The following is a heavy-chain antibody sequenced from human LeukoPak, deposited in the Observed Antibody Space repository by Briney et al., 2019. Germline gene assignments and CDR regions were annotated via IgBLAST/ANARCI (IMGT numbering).Heavy chain of an antibody. V-gene: IGHV4-59*12. J-gene: IGHJ4*02. Sequence: PSETLSLTCTVSGGSISSYCWSWIRQPPGKGLEWIGYISYSGSTKYNPSLKSRVTISVDTSKNQFSLKLSSVTAADTAVYYCVLAPIYYDFWSGYYTSFDYWGQGTLVTVSS. CDR3: VLAPIYYDFWSGYYTSFDY. D-gene: IGHD3-3*01. CDR1: GGSISSYC. CDR2: ISYSGST.